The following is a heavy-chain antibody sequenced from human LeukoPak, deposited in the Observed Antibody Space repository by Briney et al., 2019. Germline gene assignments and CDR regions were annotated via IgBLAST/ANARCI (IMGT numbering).Heavy chain of an antibody. D-gene: IGHD1-26*01. CDR2: IHYSGST. CDR1: GGSISSYY. V-gene: IGHV4-59*01. CDR3: ACGTYYYFDY. Sequence: SETLSLTCTVSGGSISSYYWSLIRQPTGKGLEWIGYIHYSGSTNYNPSLKSRVTISVDTSKTQFSLNLNSVTAADTALYYCACGTYYYFDYWGQGTLVTVSS. J-gene: IGHJ4*02.